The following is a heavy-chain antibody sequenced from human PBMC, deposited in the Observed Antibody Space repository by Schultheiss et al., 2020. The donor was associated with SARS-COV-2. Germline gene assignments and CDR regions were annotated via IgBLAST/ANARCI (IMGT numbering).Heavy chain of an antibody. CDR2: IYYSGSS. D-gene: IGHD2-8*01. CDR3: ARVGSRYCTNGVCYTVSRRTWFDP. V-gene: IGHV4-34*01. CDR1: GGSFSGYY. J-gene: IGHJ5*02. Sequence: SQTLSLTCAVYGGSFSGYYWSWIRQPPGKGLEWIGYIYYSGSSNYNPSLKSRVTISVDTSKNQFSLKLSSVTAADTAVYYCARVGSRYCTNGVCYTVSRRTWFDPCGQGTLVTVSS.